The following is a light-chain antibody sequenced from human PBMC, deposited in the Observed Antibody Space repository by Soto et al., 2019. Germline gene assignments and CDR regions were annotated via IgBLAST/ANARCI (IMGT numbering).Light chain of an antibody. J-gene: IGKJ1*01. CDR3: QQRTAWLWT. Sequence: EIVLTQSPSTLSLSPGERATLSCRVSQSISSFLAWYQQKPGQAPRLLIYDGSNRATGIPARFSGSGYGTDFTLTISTLEPEDFAVYYCQQRTAWLWTFGQGTKVDIK. CDR1: QSISSF. CDR2: DGS. V-gene: IGKV3-11*01.